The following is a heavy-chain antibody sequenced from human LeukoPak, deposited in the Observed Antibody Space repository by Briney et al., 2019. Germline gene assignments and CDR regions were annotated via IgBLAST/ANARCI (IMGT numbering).Heavy chain of an antibody. V-gene: IGHV4-59*01. J-gene: IGHJ6*02. CDR3: AKEDRYYYGMDV. CDR2: IYYSGSI. CDR1: GGSISSYY. Sequence: SETLSLTCTVSGGSISSYYWSWIRQPPGKGLEWIGYIYYSGSINYNPSLKSRVTISVDTSKNQFSLKLSSVTAADTAVYYCAKEDRYYYGMDVWGQGTTVTVSS.